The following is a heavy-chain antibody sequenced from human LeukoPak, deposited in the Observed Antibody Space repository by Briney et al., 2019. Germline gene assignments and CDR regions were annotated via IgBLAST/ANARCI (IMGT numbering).Heavy chain of an antibody. CDR1: GFTFSSYA. V-gene: IGHV3-23*01. CDR2: ISGSGGSI. J-gene: IGHJ5*02. Sequence: GGSLRLSCAASGFTFSSYAMSWVRQAPGKGLEWVSAISGSGGSIYYADSVKGRSTISRDNSKDTLYLQMNSPRAEDTAVYYCAKGYSSGWYDADFDPWGQGTLVTVSS. CDR3: AKGYSSGWYDADFDP. D-gene: IGHD6-19*01.